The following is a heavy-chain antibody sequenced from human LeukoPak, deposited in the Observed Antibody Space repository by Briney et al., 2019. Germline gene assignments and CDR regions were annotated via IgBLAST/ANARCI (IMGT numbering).Heavy chain of an antibody. J-gene: IGHJ4*02. Sequence: PGGSLRLSCAASGFTFSDYYMSWIRQAPGKGLDWVSYISSSGSTIYYADSVKGRFTSSRDNAKNSLYLQMNCLRGEDTAVYYCARARYCSSTSCYTGLDYWGQGTLVTVSS. V-gene: IGHV3-11*01. D-gene: IGHD2-2*02. CDR1: GFTFSDYY. CDR2: ISSSGSTI. CDR3: ARARYCSSTSCYTGLDY.